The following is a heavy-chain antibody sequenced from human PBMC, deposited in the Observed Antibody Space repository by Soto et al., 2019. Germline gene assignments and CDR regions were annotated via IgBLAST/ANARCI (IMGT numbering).Heavy chain of an antibody. CDR1: GFTVSSNY. Sequence: GGSLRLSCAASGFTVSSNYMSWVRQAPGKGLEWVSVIYSGGSTYYADSVKGRFTISRDNSKNTLYLQMNSLRAADTAVYYCASRRTTPLYNWNYDYAFDIWGQGTMVTVSS. CDR2: IYSGGST. CDR3: ASRRTTPLYNWNYDYAFDI. J-gene: IGHJ3*02. D-gene: IGHD1-7*01. V-gene: IGHV3-53*01.